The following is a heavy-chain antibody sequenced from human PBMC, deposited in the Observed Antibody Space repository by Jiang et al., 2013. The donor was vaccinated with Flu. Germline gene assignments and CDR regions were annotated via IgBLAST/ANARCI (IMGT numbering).Heavy chain of an antibody. CDR3: ARDSDYYGSGVDP. V-gene: IGHV3-64*01. CDR1: GFTFSSYA. D-gene: IGHD3-10*01. Sequence: VQLVESGGGLVQPGGSLRLSCAASGFTFSSYAMHWVRQAPGKGLEYVSAISSNGGSTYYANSVKGRFTISRDNSKNTLYLQMGSLRAEDMAVYYCARDSDYYGSGVDPWGQGTLVTVSS. J-gene: IGHJ5*02. CDR2: ISSNGGST.